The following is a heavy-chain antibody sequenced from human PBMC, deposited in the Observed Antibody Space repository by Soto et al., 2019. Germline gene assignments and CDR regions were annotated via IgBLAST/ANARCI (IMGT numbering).Heavy chain of an antibody. CDR2: IKQDGSEK. J-gene: IGHJ3*02. V-gene: IGHV3-7*05. CDR1: GFTFSSYW. D-gene: IGHD6-13*01. CDR3: ARPQEGYGDAFNI. Sequence: GGSLRLSCAASGFTFSSYWMSWVRQAPGKGLEWVANIKQDGSEKYYVDSVKGRFTISRDNAKNSLYLQMNSLRAEDTAGHYWARPQEGYGDAFNIGAKGKMVTVS.